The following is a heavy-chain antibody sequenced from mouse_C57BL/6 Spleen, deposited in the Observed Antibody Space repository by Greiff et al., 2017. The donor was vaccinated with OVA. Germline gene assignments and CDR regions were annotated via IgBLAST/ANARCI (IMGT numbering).Heavy chain of an antibody. J-gene: IGHJ4*01. CDR1: GYTFTSYW. D-gene: IGHD3-2*02. CDR2: IHPNSGST. Sequence: VQLQQPGAELVKPGALVKLSCQASGYTFTSYWMHWVKQRPGQGLEWIGMIHPNSGSTNYNEKFKSKATLTVDKSSSTAYMQLSSLTSEDSAVYYCARDSSGYPLYAMDYWGQGTSVTVSS. CDR3: ARDSSGYPLYAMDY. V-gene: IGHV1-64*01.